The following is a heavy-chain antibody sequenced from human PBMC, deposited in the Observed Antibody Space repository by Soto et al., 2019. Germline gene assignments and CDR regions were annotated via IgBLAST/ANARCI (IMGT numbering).Heavy chain of an antibody. V-gene: IGHV3-33*01. CDR2: IWYDGSNK. Sequence: GGSLRLSCAASGFTFSSYGMHWVRQAPGKGLEWVAVIWYDGSNKYYADSVKGRFTISRDNSKNTLYLQMNSLRAEDTAVYYCARDSWSWAAAKPGDYYYYYYMDVWGKGTTVTVSS. J-gene: IGHJ6*03. CDR1: GFTFSSYG. CDR3: ARDSWSWAAAKPGDYYYYYYMDV. D-gene: IGHD6-13*01.